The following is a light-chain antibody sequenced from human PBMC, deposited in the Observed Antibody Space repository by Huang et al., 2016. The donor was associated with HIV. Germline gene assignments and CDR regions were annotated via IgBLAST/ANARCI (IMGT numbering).Light chain of an antibody. CDR2: GAY. CDR1: QTVRNRY. Sequence: EIVLTQSPGTLSLSPGERATPSCRACQTVRNRYIAWYQQKPGQVPRLLIYGAYNRASCIPARFSGSQSGTDFTLAISRLEPEDFAVYYCQQYGSSPRTFGQGTKLEIK. CDR3: QQYGSSPRT. V-gene: IGKV3-20*01. J-gene: IGKJ2*01.